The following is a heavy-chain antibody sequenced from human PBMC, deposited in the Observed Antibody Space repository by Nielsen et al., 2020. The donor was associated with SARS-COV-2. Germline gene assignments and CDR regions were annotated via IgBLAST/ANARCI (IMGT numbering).Heavy chain of an antibody. CDR2: IYYSGST. J-gene: IGHJ4*02. CDR1: GGSISSYY. V-gene: IGHV4-59*01. CDR3: ARELAVAGIDYFDY. D-gene: IGHD6-19*01. Sequence: SETLSLTCTVSGGSISSYYWSWIRQPPGKGLEWIGYIYYSGSTNYNPSLKSRVTISVDTSKNQFSLKLSSVTAADTAVYYCARELAVAGIDYFDYWGQGTLVIVSS.